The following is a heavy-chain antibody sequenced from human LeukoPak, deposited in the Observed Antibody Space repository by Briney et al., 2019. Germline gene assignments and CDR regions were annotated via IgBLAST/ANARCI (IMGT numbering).Heavy chain of an antibody. CDR3: AREGQQLVQVYYYYYMDV. Sequence: ASVKVSCKASGYTFTGHYMHWVRQAPGQGLEWMGWINPNSGGTNYEQKFQGRVTMTRDTSISTAYMELSRLRSDDTAVYYCAREGQQLVQVYYYYYMDVWGKGTTVTVSS. CDR1: GYTFTGHY. V-gene: IGHV1-2*02. J-gene: IGHJ6*03. CDR2: INPNSGGT. D-gene: IGHD6-13*01.